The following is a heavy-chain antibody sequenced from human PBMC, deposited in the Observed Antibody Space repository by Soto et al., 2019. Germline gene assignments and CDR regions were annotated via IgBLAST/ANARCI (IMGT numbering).Heavy chain of an antibody. CDR2: IGAYNGNT. CDR1: GYTFTSYG. V-gene: IGHV1-18*04. Sequence: ASVKVSCKASGYTFTSYGISGVRQAPGQGREWMGWIGAYNGNTHSAQKLQGRATMTTDTSTSPAYMELRSLRSDDTAVYYCARHSPAYYDFWSSFTNYYYYYGMDVWGQGTTVTLSS. J-gene: IGHJ6*02. D-gene: IGHD3-3*01. CDR3: ARHSPAYYDFWSSFTNYYYYYGMDV.